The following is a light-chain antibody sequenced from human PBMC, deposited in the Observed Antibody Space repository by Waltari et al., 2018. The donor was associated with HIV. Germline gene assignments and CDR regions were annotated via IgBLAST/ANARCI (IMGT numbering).Light chain of an antibody. Sequence: DIVMTQSPDSLAVSLGERATINCKSSQSVLYSSNNKTYLAWYQQKPGQPPKLLIYWASTRESGVPDRFSGSGSGTDFTLTISSLQAVDVAVYYCQQYYSTPRTFGQGTKVEIK. CDR3: QQYYSTPRT. J-gene: IGKJ1*01. CDR1: QSVLYSSNNKTY. V-gene: IGKV4-1*01. CDR2: WAS.